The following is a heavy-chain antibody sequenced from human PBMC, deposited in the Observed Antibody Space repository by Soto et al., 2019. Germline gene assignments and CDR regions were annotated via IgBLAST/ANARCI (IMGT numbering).Heavy chain of an antibody. J-gene: IGHJ5*02. D-gene: IGHD2-8*01. CDR2: INHSGSI. Sequence: LTCGVYGGSFSGYHWSWIRQPPGKGLEWIGEINHSGSINYNPSLKSRVSISVDTSKKQFSLKLNSVTAADTAVYYCASSEMGSFDPWGQGTLVTVSS. CDR1: GGSFSGYH. CDR3: ASSEMGSFDP. V-gene: IGHV4-34*01.